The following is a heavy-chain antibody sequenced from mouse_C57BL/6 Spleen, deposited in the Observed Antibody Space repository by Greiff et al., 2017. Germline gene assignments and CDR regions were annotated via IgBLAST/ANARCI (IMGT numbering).Heavy chain of an antibody. V-gene: IGHV5-17*01. CDR2: ISRGSSTI. Sequence: EVQRVESGGGLVKPGGSLKLSCAASGFTFSDYGMHWVRQAPEKGLEWVAYISRGSSTIYYADTVKGRFTISRDNAKNTLFLQMTSLRSEDTAMYYCARPAGSPYAMDYWGQGTSVTVSS. D-gene: IGHD1-1*01. CDR3: ARPAGSPYAMDY. J-gene: IGHJ4*01. CDR1: GFTFSDYG.